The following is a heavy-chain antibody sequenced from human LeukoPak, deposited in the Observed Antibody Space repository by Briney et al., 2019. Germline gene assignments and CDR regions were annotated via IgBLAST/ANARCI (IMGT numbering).Heavy chain of an antibody. CDR2: ISAYNGNT. J-gene: IGHJ3*02. CDR1: GYTFTSYG. D-gene: IGHD2-15*01. V-gene: IGHV1-18*01. Sequence: ASVRVSCKASGYTFTSYGISWVRQAPGQGLEWMGWISAYNGNTNYAQTLQGRVTMTTDTSTSTAYMELRSLRSDDTAVYYCARDVTWSGCSGGSCYHIRHEAFDIWGQGTMVTVSS. CDR3: ARDVTWSGCSGGSCYHIRHEAFDI.